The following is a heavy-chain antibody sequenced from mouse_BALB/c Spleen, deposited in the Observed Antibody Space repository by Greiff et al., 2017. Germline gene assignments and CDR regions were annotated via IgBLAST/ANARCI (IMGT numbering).Heavy chain of an antibody. D-gene: IGHD2-3*01. J-gene: IGHJ2*01. CDR2: ISSGSSTI. CDR1: GFTFSSFG. V-gene: IGHV5-17*02. CDR3: ARGYYYYFDY. Sequence: EVKVVESGGGLVQPGGSRKLSCAASGFTFSSFGMHWVRQAPEKGLEWVAYISSGSSTIYYADTVKGRFTISRDNPKNTLFLQMTSLRSEDTAMYYCARGYYYYFDYWGQGTTLTVSS.